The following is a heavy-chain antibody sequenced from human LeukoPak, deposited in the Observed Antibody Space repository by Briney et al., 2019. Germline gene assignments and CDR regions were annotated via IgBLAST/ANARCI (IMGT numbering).Heavy chain of an antibody. D-gene: IGHD3-22*01. CDR3: ARVGYDSSGYYPNEFDY. J-gene: IGHJ4*02. CDR2: INAYNGNT. Sequence: ASVKVSCKASGHTFTSYGISWVRQAPGQGLEWMGWINAYNGNTNYAQKLQGRVTMTTDTSTSTAYMELRSLRSDDTAVYYCARVGYDSSGYYPNEFDYWGQGTLVTVSS. CDR1: GHTFTSYG. V-gene: IGHV1-18*01.